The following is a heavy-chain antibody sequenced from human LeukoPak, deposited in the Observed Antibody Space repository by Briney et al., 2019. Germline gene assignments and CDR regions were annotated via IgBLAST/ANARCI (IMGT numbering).Heavy chain of an antibody. CDR3: ARGHDERPS. CDR1: GYTFTGYY. Sequence: GASVKVSCKASGYTFTGYYMHWMRQAPGQGLEWMGWINPNSGGSNSAQKFQGRVTLTRDTSISTTYMELNRLTSDDTAVYYCARGHDERPSWGQGTLVTVSS. CDR2: INPNSGGS. D-gene: IGHD1-1*01. V-gene: IGHV1-2*02. J-gene: IGHJ5*02.